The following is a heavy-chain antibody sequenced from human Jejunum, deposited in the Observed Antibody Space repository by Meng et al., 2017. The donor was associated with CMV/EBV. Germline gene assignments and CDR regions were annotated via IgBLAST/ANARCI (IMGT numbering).Heavy chain of an antibody. D-gene: IGHD3-16*01. CDR3: ARDSLSGGSNF. V-gene: IGHV4-61*03. CDR1: CAPGNSRPFS. CDR2: VDYTGCA. Sequence: CLGPCAPGNSRPFSWSWIRQPPGGGLELIVYVDYTGCANYNSSLESRVVISVDISKNHISLELHTVTAADTAVYFCARDSLSGGSNFWGQRTLVTVSS. J-gene: IGHJ4*02.